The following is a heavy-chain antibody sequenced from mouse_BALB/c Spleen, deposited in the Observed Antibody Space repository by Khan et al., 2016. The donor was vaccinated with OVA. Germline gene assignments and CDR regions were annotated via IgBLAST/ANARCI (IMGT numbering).Heavy chain of an antibody. CDR2: ISYSGDT. CDR1: GYSITSDYA. J-gene: IGHJ2*01. Sequence: EVQLQESGPGLVKPSQSLSLTCTVSGYSITSDYAWNWIRQFPGNKLEWMGYISYSGDTAYNPSLKSRISITRETSKNQFFLHLNSVTTEYTATYYWASMILSYYVSNFEGYYFDYWGQGTTLTGSS. V-gene: IGHV3-2*02. D-gene: IGHD1-1*01. CDR3: ASMILSYYVSNFEGYYFDY.